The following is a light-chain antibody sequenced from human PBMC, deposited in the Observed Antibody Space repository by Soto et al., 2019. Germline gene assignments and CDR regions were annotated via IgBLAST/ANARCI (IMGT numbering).Light chain of an antibody. CDR3: GAWDDSLTGSGV. V-gene: IGLV1-44*01. CDR2: SNS. Sequence: QPVLTQPPSASGTPGQRVTISCSGSSSNIGHNSVNWYQQLPGTAPKLLIYSNSHRPSGVPDRFSGSKSGTSASLAISGLQSEDEADYYCGAWDDSLTGSGVFGGGTKVTVL. J-gene: IGLJ3*02. CDR1: SSNIGHNS.